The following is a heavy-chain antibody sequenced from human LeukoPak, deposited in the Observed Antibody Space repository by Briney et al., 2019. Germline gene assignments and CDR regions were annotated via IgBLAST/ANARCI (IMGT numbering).Heavy chain of an antibody. J-gene: IGHJ3*02. Sequence: GGSLRLSCTASGFSFSSYWMHGVRQAPGKGLVWVSRIKSDESGRNYADSVKGRFTISRDNAKNTLYLQMNSLRAEDTAVYYCARGGSPPEALGDTFDIWGQGTMVTVSS. CDR3: ARGGSPPEALGDTFDI. CDR2: IKSDESGR. CDR1: GFSFSSYW. D-gene: IGHD1-26*01. V-gene: IGHV3-74*01.